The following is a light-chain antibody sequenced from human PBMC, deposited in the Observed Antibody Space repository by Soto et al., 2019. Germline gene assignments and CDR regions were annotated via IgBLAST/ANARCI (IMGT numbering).Light chain of an antibody. CDR1: QSIGNY. V-gene: IGKV1-39*01. CDR3: QQSSSTPQT. Sequence: DIQMIQSPSSLSASVGDRVTITCRASQSIGNYLSWYQQKPGKAPKLRINVASTLQSGVPSRFSGSGSGTDFTLAISSLQPEDFATYYCQQSSSTPQTFGGGTRVEIK. J-gene: IGKJ4*01. CDR2: VAS.